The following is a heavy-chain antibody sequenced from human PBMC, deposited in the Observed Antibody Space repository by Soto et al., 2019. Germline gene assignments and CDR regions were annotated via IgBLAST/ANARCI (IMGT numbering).Heavy chain of an antibody. J-gene: IGHJ3*02. V-gene: IGHV3-9*01. CDR1: GFTFDDYA. Sequence: TGGSLRLSCAASGFTFDDYAMHWVRQAPGKGLEWVSGISWNSGSIGYADSVKGRFTISRDNAKNSLYLQMNSLRAEDTALYYCAKCQSPPDAFDIWGQGTMVTVSS. CDR3: AKCQSPPDAFDI. CDR2: ISWNSGSI.